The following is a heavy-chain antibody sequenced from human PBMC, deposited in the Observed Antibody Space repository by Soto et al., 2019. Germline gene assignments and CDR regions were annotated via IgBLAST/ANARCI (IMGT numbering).Heavy chain of an antibody. CDR1: GGSISRYY. Sequence: SETLSLTYTVSGGSISRYYWSWIRQPAGKGLEWIGRTYTSGSTNYNPSLRSRVTMSVDTSKKQFSLKLSSVTAADTAVYYCARGFGGSWYYFGYWGQGTLVTVSS. J-gene: IGHJ4*02. D-gene: IGHD2-15*01. V-gene: IGHV4-4*07. CDR3: ARGFGGSWYYFGY. CDR2: TYTSGST.